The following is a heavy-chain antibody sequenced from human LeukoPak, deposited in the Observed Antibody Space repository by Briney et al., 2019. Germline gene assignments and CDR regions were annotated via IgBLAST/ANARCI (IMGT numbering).Heavy chain of an antibody. J-gene: IGHJ4*02. CDR3: ARGEHEGSGYWGYYFDQ. D-gene: IGHD3-22*01. V-gene: IGHV4-61*02. CDR2: IHSSGST. Sequence: SETLSLTCTVSGGSLSSGSYCWSWIRQPAGKGLEWIGRIHSSGSTNYNPSLKSRVTISVDTSENHFSLKVASVTAADTAVYYCARGEHEGSGYWGYYFDQWGQGTLVSVSS. CDR1: GGSLSSGSYC.